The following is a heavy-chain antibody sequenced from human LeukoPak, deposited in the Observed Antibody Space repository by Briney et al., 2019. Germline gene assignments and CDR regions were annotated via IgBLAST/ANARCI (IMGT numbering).Heavy chain of an antibody. D-gene: IGHD2-2*03. J-gene: IGHJ6*02. CDR1: GYTFTSYY. CDR2: INPSGGST. CDR3: ARAGYCSSTSCYGLGYYYYGMDV. V-gene: IGHV1-46*01. Sequence: ASVTVSCTASGYTFTSYYMHWVRQAPGQGLEWMGIINPSGGSTSYAQKFQGRVTMTRDTSTSTVYMELSSLRSEDTAVYYCARAGYCSSTSCYGLGYYYYGMDVWGQGTTVTVSS.